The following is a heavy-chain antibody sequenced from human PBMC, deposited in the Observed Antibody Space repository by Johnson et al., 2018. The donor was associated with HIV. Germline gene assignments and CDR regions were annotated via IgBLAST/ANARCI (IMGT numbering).Heavy chain of an antibody. CDR1: GFTFSGSA. Sequence: VQLVESGGGLVQPGGSLKLSCAASGFTFSGSAMHWVRQASGKGLEWVGRIRSKANSYATAYAASVKGRFTISRDDAKNTGYLQRNSLKTEDTAVYYCTSSGWRKTEPTPKFWGQGTMVTVSS. CDR2: IRSKANSYAT. V-gene: IGHV3-73*02. CDR3: TSSGWRKTEPTPKF. D-gene: IGHD2-15*01. J-gene: IGHJ3*01.